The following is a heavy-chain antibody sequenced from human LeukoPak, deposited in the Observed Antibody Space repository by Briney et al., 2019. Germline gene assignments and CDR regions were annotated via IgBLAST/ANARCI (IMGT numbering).Heavy chain of an antibody. J-gene: IGHJ6*03. CDR3: ARVGSSGWKNYYYYYMDV. CDR2: IYHSGST. Sequence: SETLSLTCTVSGYSISSGYYWGWIRQPPGKGLEWIGSIYHSGSTYYNPSLKSRVTISVDTSKNQFSLKLSSVTAADTAVYYCARVGSSGWKNYYYYYMDVWGKGTTVTISS. D-gene: IGHD6-19*01. CDR1: GYSISSGYY. V-gene: IGHV4-38-2*02.